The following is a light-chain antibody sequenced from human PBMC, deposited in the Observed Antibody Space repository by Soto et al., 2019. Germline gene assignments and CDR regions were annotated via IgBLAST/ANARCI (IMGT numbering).Light chain of an antibody. Sequence: DIQMTQSPSTLSASVGDRITITCRASQSISNWLAWYQQKPGKAPKLLIYDASSLESGVPSRFSGGGSGTEFTLTISSLQPDDFATYYCQQYNNYSWTVGQGTKVDSK. J-gene: IGKJ1*01. CDR2: DAS. CDR3: QQYNNYSWT. CDR1: QSISNW. V-gene: IGKV1-5*01.